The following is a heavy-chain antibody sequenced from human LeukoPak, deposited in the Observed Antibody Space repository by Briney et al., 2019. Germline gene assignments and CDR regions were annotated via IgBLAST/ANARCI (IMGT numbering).Heavy chain of an antibody. CDR3: AGLNYDFWSGYLP. CDR1: GGTFSSYA. V-gene: IGHV1-69*05. J-gene: IGHJ5*02. D-gene: IGHD3-3*01. CDR2: IIPIFGTA. Sequence: GSSVKVSCKASGGTFSSYAISWVRQAPGQGLEWMGGIIPIFGTANYAQKFQGRVTVTRDTSISTAYMELSRLRSDDTAVYYCAGLNYDFWSGYLPWGQGTLVTVSS.